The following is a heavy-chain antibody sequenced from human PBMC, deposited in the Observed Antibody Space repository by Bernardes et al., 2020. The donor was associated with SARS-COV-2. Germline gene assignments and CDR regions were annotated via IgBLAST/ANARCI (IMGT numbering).Heavy chain of an antibody. CDR3: ARGGYYGSGNRYYYYGMDA. D-gene: IGHD3-10*01. J-gene: IGHJ6*02. Sequence: VGSLRLSCAASGFTFSSYAMNWVRQAPGKGLEWVAVISYDGSNTYYADSVKGRFTISRDNSKNTLYLQMNSLRAEDTAVYYCARGGYYGSGNRYYYYGMDAWGQGTTFTVSS. CDR2: ISYDGSNT. CDR1: GFTFSSYA. V-gene: IGHV3-30-3*01.